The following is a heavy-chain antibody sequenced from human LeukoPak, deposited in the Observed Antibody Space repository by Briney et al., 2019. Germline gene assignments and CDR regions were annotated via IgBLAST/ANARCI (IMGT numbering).Heavy chain of an antibody. CDR1: GRSNSSYY. Sequence: SVTLSLTCIVCGRSNSSYYWRWIRQPAGKGLEWIGRIHTTGNTNFNPSLKGRVTMSIDTSKKPFSLKRSAVTAADTAVYYCARGKYYYESNSSYRYFDAWGQGTLVTVSS. CDR2: IHTTGNT. V-gene: IGHV4-4*07. J-gene: IGHJ5*02. CDR3: ARGKYYYESNSSYRYFDA. D-gene: IGHD3-22*01.